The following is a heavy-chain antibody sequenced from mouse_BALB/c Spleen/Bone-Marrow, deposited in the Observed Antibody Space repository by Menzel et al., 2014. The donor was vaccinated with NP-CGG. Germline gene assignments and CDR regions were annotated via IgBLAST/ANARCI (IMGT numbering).Heavy chain of an antibody. CDR2: IDTSDSYT. CDR1: GYTFTDNW. CDR3: ARGGHDFSLDY. Sequence: QVQLQQSGAELGMPGASVKMSCKASGYTFTDNWMYWVKQRPGQGLEWIGVIDTSDSYTNFNQKFMGKASLTVDASSSTAYMQVSSLTSDDSAVYYCARGGHDFSLDYWGQGTSVTVSS. V-gene: IGHV1-69*01. J-gene: IGHJ4*01. D-gene: IGHD2-4*01.